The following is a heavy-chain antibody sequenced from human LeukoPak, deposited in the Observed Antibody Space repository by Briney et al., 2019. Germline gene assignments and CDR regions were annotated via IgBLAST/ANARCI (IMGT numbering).Heavy chain of an antibody. V-gene: IGHV3-23*01. CDR3: AKGAGDSSRWYAIFDY. CDR1: GFTFSSYS. Sequence: GGSLRLSCAASGFTFSSYSMNWVRRAPGKGLEWVSTISGSGGSTYYADSVKGRFTISRDNSKNTLYLQMNSLRAEDTAVYYCAKGAGDSSRWYAIFDYWGQGTLVTVST. J-gene: IGHJ4*02. D-gene: IGHD6-13*01. CDR2: ISGSGGST.